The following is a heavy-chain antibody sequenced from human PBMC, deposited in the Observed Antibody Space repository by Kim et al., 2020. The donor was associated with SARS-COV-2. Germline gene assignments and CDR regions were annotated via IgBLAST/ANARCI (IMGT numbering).Heavy chain of an antibody. V-gene: IGHV6-1*01. J-gene: IGHJ4*02. CDR3: ARGGVTFEY. D-gene: IGHD2-21*02. Sequence: SQTLSLTCAISGDSVTSNTAAWNWIRKSPSRGLEWLGRTYYRSKWYNDYAVSVKSRITINPDTSKNQFSLQLNSVTPEDTAVYYCARGGVTFEYWGQATLVTVSS. CDR2: TYYRSKWYN. CDR1: GDSVTSNTAA.